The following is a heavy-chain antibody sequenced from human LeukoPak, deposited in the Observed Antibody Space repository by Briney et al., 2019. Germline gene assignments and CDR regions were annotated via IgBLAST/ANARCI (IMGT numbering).Heavy chain of an antibody. J-gene: IGHJ4*02. D-gene: IGHD2-15*01. CDR3: ARDRSLYCSGGSCYAFGY. CDR1: GGTFSSYA. V-gene: IGHV1-69*04. Sequence: SVKVSCKASGGTFSSYAISWVRQAPGQGLEWMGRIIPILGIANYAQKFQGRVTITADKSTSTAYMELSSLRSEDTAVYYCARDRSLYCSGGSCYAFGYWGQGTLVTVSS. CDR2: IIPILGIA.